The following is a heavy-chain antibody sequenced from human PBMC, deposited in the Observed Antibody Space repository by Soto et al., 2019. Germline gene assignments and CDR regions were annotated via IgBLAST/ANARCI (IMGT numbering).Heavy chain of an antibody. D-gene: IGHD3-10*01. Sequence: PGGAVRLSCAASGFTFSSYSMNWVRQAPGKGLEWVSSISSSSSYIYYADSVKGRFTISRDNAKNSLYLQMNRLRAEDTAVYYCASSSGSGSYYHLYYYYGIDVWGQANTVTVSS. J-gene: IGHJ6*02. CDR1: GFTFSSYS. V-gene: IGHV3-21*01. CDR3: ASSSGSGSYYHLYYYYGIDV. CDR2: ISSSSSYI.